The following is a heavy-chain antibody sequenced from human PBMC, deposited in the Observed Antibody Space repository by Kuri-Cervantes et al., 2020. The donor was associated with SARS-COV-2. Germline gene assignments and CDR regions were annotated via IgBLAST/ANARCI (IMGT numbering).Heavy chain of an antibody. CDR3: ARAATVTTRGWFDP. J-gene: IGHJ5*02. D-gene: IGHD4-11*01. V-gene: IGHV4-34*01. CDR1: GGSFSGYY. Sequence: SQTLSLTCAVYGGSFSGYYWSWIRQPPGKGLEWIGEINHSGSTNCNPSLKSRVTISVDTSKNQFSLKLSSVTAADTAVYYCARAATVTTRGWFDPWGQGTLVTVSS. CDR2: INHSGST.